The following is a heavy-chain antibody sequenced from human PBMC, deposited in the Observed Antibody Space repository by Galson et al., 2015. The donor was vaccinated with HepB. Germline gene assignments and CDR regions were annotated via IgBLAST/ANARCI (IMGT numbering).Heavy chain of an antibody. D-gene: IGHD1-14*01. V-gene: IGHV1-69*13. CDR2: IIPIFGTA. CDR1: GGTFSSYA. CDR3: AGPEQSSPAVAFDY. Sequence: SVKVSCKASGGTFSSYAISWVRQAPGQGLEWMGGIIPIFGTANYAQKFQGRVTITPDESTSTAYMELSSLRSEDTAVYYCAGPEQSSPAVAFDYWGQGTLVTVSS. J-gene: IGHJ4*02.